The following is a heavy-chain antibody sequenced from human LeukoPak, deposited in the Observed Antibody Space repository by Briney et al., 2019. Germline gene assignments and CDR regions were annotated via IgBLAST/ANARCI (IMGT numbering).Heavy chain of an antibody. CDR1: GFTFDDYA. J-gene: IGHJ4*02. Sequence: GRSLRLSCAASGFTFDDYAMHWVRQAPGKGLEWVSGISWNSGSIGYADSVKGRFTISRDNAKNSLYLQMNSLRAEDTALYYCAKDMGIVVVTDWGQGTLVTVSS. CDR2: ISWNSGSI. V-gene: IGHV3-9*01. D-gene: IGHD2-21*02. CDR3: AKDMGIVVVTD.